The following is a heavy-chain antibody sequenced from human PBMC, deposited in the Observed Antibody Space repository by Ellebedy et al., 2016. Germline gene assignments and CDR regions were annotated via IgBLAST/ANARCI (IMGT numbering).Heavy chain of an antibody. Sequence: GGSLRLXXEASGFSFSDYYMSWIRQAPGKGLEWISSISSRTNAKNYADSVKGRFTISRDNANNSLFLQMNNLRPEDAALYYCARFSFDTTGFVFGGNEAFDVWGQGTRVTVSS. CDR1: GFSFSDYY. J-gene: IGHJ3*01. CDR2: ISSRTNAK. D-gene: IGHD3-22*01. V-gene: IGHV3-11*01. CDR3: ARFSFDTTGFVFGGNEAFDV.